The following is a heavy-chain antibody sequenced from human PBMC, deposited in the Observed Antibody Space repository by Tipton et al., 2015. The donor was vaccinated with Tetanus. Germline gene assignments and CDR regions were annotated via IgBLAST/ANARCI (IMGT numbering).Heavy chain of an antibody. V-gene: IGHV1-8*01. Sequence: QLVQSGAEVKKPGASVRVSCKAFAYAFSSYDLNWVRQATGQGLEWLGYMDPKTGRAAYGQRFQGRVTMTSNISITTAYMELRNLRSDDTAVYYCARGNRGSSWYLWGQGTLVTVSS. CDR3: ARGNRGSSWYL. CDR1: AYAFSSYD. J-gene: IGHJ4*02. CDR2: MDPKTGRA. D-gene: IGHD6-13*01.